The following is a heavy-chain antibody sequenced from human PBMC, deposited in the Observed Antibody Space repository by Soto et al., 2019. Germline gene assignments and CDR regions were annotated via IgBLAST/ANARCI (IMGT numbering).Heavy chain of an antibody. J-gene: IGHJ4*02. CDR1: GGSISSGGYS. D-gene: IGHD4-17*01. CDR2: IYHSGST. V-gene: IGHV4-30-2*01. CDR3: ARGDYGDYFDY. Sequence: QLPLQESGSGLVKPSQTLSLTCAVSGGSISSGGYSWSWIRQPPGKGLEWIGYIYHSGSTYYNPSLKSRVTISVDRSKNQFSLKLSSVTAADTAVYYCARGDYGDYFDYWGQGTLVTVSS.